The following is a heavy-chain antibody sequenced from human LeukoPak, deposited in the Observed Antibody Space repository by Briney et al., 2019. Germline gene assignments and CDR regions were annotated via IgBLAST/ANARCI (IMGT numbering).Heavy chain of an antibody. Sequence: GGSLRLSCAASGFTFSSYEMNWVRQAPGKGLEWGSYISSSGSTIYYADSVKGRFTISRDNAKNSLYLQMNSLRAEDTAVYYCARPGRNDISGYLDYWGQGTLVTVSS. CDR3: ARPGRNDISGYLDY. V-gene: IGHV3-48*03. J-gene: IGHJ4*02. D-gene: IGHD3-22*01. CDR2: ISSSGSTI. CDR1: GFTFSSYE.